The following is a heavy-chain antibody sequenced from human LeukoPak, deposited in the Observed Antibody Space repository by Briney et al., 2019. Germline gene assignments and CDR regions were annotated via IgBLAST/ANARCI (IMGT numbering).Heavy chain of an antibody. CDR1: GFSLSTSGVG. V-gene: IGHV2-5*01. J-gene: IGHJ4*02. CDR2: IHWNDDK. D-gene: IGHD3-9*01. Sequence: SGPTLVKPTQTLTLTCTFSGFSLSTSGVGVGWIRQPPGKALEWLAFIHWNDDKRYSPSLRNRLTITKDTSKNQVVLTVTNMDPVDTATYYCAHSSYYDVLEGIDYWGQGTLVTVSS. CDR3: AHSSYYDVLEGIDY.